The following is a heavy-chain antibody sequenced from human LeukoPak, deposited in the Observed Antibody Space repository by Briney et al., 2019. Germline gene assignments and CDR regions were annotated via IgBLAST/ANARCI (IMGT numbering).Heavy chain of an antibody. CDR3: AKAGWNDYYYYYMDV. CDR1: GFTFSSYA. CDR2: ISGSGGST. D-gene: IGHD1-1*01. J-gene: IGHJ6*03. V-gene: IGHV3-23*01. Sequence: GGSLRLSCAASGFTFSSYAMSWVRQAPGKGLEWVSAISGSGGSTYYADSVKGRFTISRDNSKNTLYLQMNSLRAEDTAVYYCAKAGWNDYYYYYMDVWGKGTTATVSS.